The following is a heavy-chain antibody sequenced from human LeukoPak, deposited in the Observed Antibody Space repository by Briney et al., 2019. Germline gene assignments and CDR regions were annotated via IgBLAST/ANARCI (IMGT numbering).Heavy chain of an antibody. J-gene: IGHJ4*02. Sequence: GGSLRLSCAASGFTFSSYWMHWVRQAPGKGLVWVSRINTDGSSTSYADSVKGRFTISRDNAKNTLYLQMNSLRAEDTAVYYCATSWGSYHFDYWGQGTLVTVSS. V-gene: IGHV3-74*01. CDR3: ATSWGSYHFDY. CDR2: INTDGSST. D-gene: IGHD1-26*01. CDR1: GFTFSSYW.